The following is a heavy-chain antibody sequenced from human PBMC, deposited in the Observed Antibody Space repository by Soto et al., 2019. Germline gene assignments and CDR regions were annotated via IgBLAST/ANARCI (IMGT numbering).Heavy chain of an antibody. CDR3: ARKILGSTSRPNSWYFDL. CDR2: ISGGGDAT. Sequence: EVQLLESGGGLVQPGGSLRLSCAGSGFTFINYAMNWVRQAPGKGLEWVSSISGGGDATFFADSVRGRFTISRDNSKKAVTLQMNSLGVDDTAVYYCARKILGSTSRPNSWYFDLWGRGTLVTVSS. D-gene: IGHD2-2*01. J-gene: IGHJ2*01. V-gene: IGHV3-23*01. CDR1: GFTFINYA.